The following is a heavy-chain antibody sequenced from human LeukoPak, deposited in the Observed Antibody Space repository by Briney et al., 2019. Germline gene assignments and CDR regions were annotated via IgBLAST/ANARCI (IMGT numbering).Heavy chain of an antibody. D-gene: IGHD5-18*01. CDR1: GVSISSGSYD. CDR2: IYTSGST. J-gene: IGHJ4*02. V-gene: IGHV4-61*02. CDR3: ARERTDTSMDY. Sequence: SQTLSLTCTVSGVSISSGSYDWPWLRQPAGKGLEWIGRIYTSGSTNHNPSLKSRFTISLDTSKNQFSLKLISVTAADTAVYFCARERTDTSMDYWGQGTLVTVSS.